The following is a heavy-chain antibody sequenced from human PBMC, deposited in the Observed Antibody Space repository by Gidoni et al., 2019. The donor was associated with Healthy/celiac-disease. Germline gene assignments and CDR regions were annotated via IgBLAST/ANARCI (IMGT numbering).Heavy chain of an antibody. D-gene: IGHD6-19*01. CDR2: ISAYNGNT. CDR1: GYTFTSYG. Sequence: QVQLVQSGAEVKKPGASVKVSCKASGYTFTSYGISWVRQAPGQGLEWMGWISAYNGNTNYAQKLQGRVTMTTDTSTSTAYMELRSLRSDDTDVYYCARDWGGSGWEGRVLDFDYWGQGTLVTVSS. CDR3: ARDWGGSGWEGRVLDFDY. V-gene: IGHV1-18*01. J-gene: IGHJ4*02.